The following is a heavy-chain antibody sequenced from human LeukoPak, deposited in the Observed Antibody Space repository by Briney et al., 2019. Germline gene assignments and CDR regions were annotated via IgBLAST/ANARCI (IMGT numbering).Heavy chain of an antibody. CDR1: GGSFSGYY. CDR3: ARGEGARDGYNYAGPFYFDY. CDR2: INHSGST. V-gene: IGHV4-34*01. Sequence: SETLSLTCAVYGGSFSGYYWSWIRQPPGKGLEWIGKINHSGSTNYSPSLKSRVTISIDTSKNQFSLKLNSMTAADTAVYYCARGEGARDGYNYAGPFYFDYWGHGTLVTVSS. J-gene: IGHJ4*01. D-gene: IGHD5-24*01.